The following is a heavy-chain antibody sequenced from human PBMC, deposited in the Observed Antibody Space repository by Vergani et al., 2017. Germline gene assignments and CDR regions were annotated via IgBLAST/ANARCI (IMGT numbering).Heavy chain of an antibody. Sequence: EVQLLESGGGLVQPGGSLRLSCVASGFTFSSYAMTWVRQAPGKGLEWVSGISGSGGSSYWADSVKGRFTICRDNSKNTLYLQMNSLRAEDTAVYYCAKDRFVMVRGVGDYWGQGTLVIVSS. V-gene: IGHV3-23*01. J-gene: IGHJ4*02. CDR1: GFTFSSYA. CDR2: ISGSGGSS. CDR3: AKDRFVMVRGVGDY. D-gene: IGHD3-10*01.